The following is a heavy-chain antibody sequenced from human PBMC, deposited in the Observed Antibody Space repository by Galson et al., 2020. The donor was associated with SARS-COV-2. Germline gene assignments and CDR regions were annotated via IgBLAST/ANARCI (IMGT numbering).Heavy chain of an antibody. J-gene: IGHJ6*02. CDR2: FDPEDGET. D-gene: IGHD6-19*01. CDR1: GYTLTELS. V-gene: IGHV1-24*01. Sequence: ASVKVSCKVSGYTLTELSMHWVRQAPGKGLEWMGGFDPEDGETIYAQKFQARVTMTEDTSTDTAYMELSSLRSEDTAVYYCATEPAVAGTPNGYYYYYGMDVWGQGTTVTVSS. CDR3: ATEPAVAGTPNGYYYYYGMDV.